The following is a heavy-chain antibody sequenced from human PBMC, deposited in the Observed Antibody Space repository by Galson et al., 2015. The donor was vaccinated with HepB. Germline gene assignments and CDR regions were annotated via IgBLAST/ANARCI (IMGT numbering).Heavy chain of an antibody. V-gene: IGHV3-15*01. Sequence: SLRLSCAASGFTFSNAWMSWVRQALGKGLEWVGRIKSKTDGGTTDYAAPVKGRFTISRDDSKNTLYLQMNSLKTEDTAVYYCTTEIRGNTMVRGVTASKYYFDYWGQGTLVTVSS. D-gene: IGHD3-10*01. J-gene: IGHJ4*02. CDR3: TTEIRGNTMVRGVTASKYYFDY. CDR1: GFTFSNAW. CDR2: IKSKTDGGTT.